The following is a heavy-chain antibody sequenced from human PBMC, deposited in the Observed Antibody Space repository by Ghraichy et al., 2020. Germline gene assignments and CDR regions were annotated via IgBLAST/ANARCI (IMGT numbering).Heavy chain of an antibody. D-gene: IGHD6-6*01. J-gene: IGHJ4*02. CDR1: GGSVRSYY. V-gene: IGHV4-59*02. CDR2: IYHTGST. Sequence: SETLSLTCTVSGGSVRSYYWSWIRQPPGRGLEWIAYIYHTGSTNCNPSLKSRVSISLDTSKNHLSLKLTSVTAADTAVYYCARELRSSSSQGTTFDYWGQGTLVTVSS. CDR3: ARELRSSSSQGTTFDY.